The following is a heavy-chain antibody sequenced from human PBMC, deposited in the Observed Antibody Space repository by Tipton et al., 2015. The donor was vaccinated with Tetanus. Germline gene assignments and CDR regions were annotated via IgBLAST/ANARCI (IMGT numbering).Heavy chain of an antibody. CDR3: ASSDADSLDAFDI. CDR1: GGSISSSSYY. J-gene: IGHJ3*02. CDR2: IYYSGST. V-gene: IGHV4-39*01. Sequence: TLSLTCTVSGGSISSSSYYWGWIRQPPGKGLEWIGSIYYSGSTYYNPSLKSRVTISVDTSKNQFSLKLSSVTAADTAVYYCASSDADSLDAFDIWGQGTMVTVSS. D-gene: IGHD2-21*01.